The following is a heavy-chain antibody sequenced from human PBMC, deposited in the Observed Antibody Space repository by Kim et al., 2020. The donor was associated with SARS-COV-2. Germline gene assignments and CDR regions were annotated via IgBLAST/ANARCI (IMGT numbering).Heavy chain of an antibody. Sequence: PTSAQSFTGRFVFSLDTSVSTAYLQISSLKAEDTAVYYCARSIAVAVPDYWGQGTLVTVSS. CDR3: ARSIAVAVPDY. V-gene: IGHV7-4-1*02. D-gene: IGHD6-19*01. CDR2: P. J-gene: IGHJ4*02.